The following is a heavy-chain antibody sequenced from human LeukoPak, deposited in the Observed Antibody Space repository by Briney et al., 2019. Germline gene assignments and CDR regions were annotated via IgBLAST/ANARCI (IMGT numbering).Heavy chain of an antibody. CDR3: ARYWGPYDNSGAYFDY. J-gene: IGHJ4*02. Sequence: NPSETLSLTCTVSGGSISSYYWSWIRQPPGKGLEWIGYIYYSGSNNYNPSLKSRVNISVDTSKNQFSLKLSSVTAADTAMYYCARYWGPYDNSGAYFDYWGQGTLVTVSS. V-gene: IGHV4-59*08. CDR2: IYYSGSN. D-gene: IGHD3-22*01. CDR1: GGSISSYY.